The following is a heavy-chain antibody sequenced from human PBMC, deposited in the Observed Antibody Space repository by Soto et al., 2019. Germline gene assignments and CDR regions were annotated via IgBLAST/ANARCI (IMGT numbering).Heavy chain of an antibody. D-gene: IGHD3-3*01. CDR1: GYSFTSYW. V-gene: IGHV5-10-1*01. J-gene: IGHJ6*02. Sequence: PGESLKISCKGSGYSFTSYWISWVRQMPGKGLEWMGRIDPSDSYTNYSPSFQGHVTISADKSISTAYLQWSSLKASDTAMYYCARLESKVESDYYYGMDVWGQGTTVTVSS. CDR3: ARLESKVESDYYYGMDV. CDR2: IDPSDSYT.